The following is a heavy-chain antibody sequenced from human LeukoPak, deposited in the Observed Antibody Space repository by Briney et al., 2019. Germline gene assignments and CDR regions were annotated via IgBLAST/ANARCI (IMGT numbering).Heavy chain of an antibody. CDR3: VKDHGWLLYS. CDR1: GFTFSSHW. J-gene: IGHJ4*02. Sequence: GGSLRLSCAASGFTFSSHWMSWVRQAPGKGLEWVSGISLDGATTYYAGSVEGRFTISRDNSKNTLYLQMNSLRADDTAVYYCVKDHGWLLYSWGQGTLVTVSS. CDR2: ISLDGATT. V-gene: IGHV3-23*01. D-gene: IGHD3-9*01.